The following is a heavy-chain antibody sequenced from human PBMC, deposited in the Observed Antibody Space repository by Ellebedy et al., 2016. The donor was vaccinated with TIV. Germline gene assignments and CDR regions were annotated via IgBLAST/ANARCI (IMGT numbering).Heavy chain of an antibody. Sequence: GESLKISCAASGFTFSSYAMSCVRQAPGKGLEWVSAISGSGGSTYYADSVKGRFTISRDNSKNTLYLQMNSLRAAATAVYYCANSPYGIYSFPYYFDYWGQGTLVTVSS. J-gene: IGHJ4*02. D-gene: IGHD1-26*01. CDR2: ISGSGGST. CDR1: GFTFSSYA. V-gene: IGHV3-23*01. CDR3: ANSPYGIYSFPYYFDY.